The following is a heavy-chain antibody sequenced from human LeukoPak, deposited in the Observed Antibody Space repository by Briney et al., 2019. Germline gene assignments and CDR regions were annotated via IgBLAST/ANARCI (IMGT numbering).Heavy chain of an antibody. CDR2: ISSSRSSYI. V-gene: IGHV3-21*01. J-gene: IGHJ1*01. CDR3: ARDPPSFQY. Sequence: GGSLRPSCAASGFTFSNYNMNWVRQAPGKGLEWVSTISSSRSSYIYYADSVKGRFTISRDNAKNSLYLQMNSLRAEDTAVYYCARDPPSFQYWGQGTLVTVSA. CDR1: GFTFSNYN.